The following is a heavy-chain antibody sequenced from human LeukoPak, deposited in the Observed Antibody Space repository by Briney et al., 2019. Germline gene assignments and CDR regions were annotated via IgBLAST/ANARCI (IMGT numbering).Heavy chain of an antibody. CDR1: GFTFSSYA. V-gene: IGHV3-30-3*01. J-gene: IGHJ4*02. CDR2: ISSDGSLE. CDR3: ARDPVPAAARHFDY. D-gene: IGHD2-2*01. Sequence: GRSLRLSCAASGFTFSSYAMHWVRQAPGKGLEWLAVISSDGSLEYYADSVKGRFTISRDNSKNTLYLLMNSLRPEDTAVYYCARDPVPAAARHFDYWGQGTLVTVSP.